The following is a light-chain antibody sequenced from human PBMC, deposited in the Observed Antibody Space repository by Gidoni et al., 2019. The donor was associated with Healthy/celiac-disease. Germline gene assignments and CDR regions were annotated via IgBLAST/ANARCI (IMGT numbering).Light chain of an antibody. CDR2: LGS. V-gene: IGKV2-28*01. CDR3: MQALQTPFT. Sequence: DMVMPQSPLSLLVTPGEPASISCRSSQRLLHSNGYNYLDWYLQKPGQSPQLLIYLGSNRASGVPDRFSGSGSGTDFTLKISRVEAEDVGVYYCMQALQTPFTFXPXTKVDIK. J-gene: IGKJ3*01. CDR1: QRLLHSNGYNY.